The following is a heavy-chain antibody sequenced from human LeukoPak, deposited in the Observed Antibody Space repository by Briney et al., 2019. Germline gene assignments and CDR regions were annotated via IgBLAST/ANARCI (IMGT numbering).Heavy chain of an antibody. CDR3: AWGSYPRNYFDY. V-gene: IGHV4-4*07. Sequence: SETLSLTCTVSGGSISSYYWSWIRQPAGKGLEWIGRIYTSGSTNYNPSLKSRVTISVDTSKNQFSLKLSSVTAADTAVYYCAWGSYPRNYFDYWGQGTLVTVSS. J-gene: IGHJ4*02. CDR2: IYTSGST. D-gene: IGHD3-16*01. CDR1: GGSISSYY.